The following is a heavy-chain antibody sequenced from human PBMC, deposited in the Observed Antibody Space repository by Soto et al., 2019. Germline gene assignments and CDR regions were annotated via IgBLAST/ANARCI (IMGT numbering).Heavy chain of an antibody. CDR1: GGSFSGYY. CDR3: ARGSVPRNRYYYYYGMDV. Sequence: SETLSLTCAVYGGSFSGYYWSWIRQPPGKGLEWIGEINHSGSTNYNPSLKSRVTISVDTSKNQFSLKLSSVTAADTAVYYCARGSVPRNRYYYYYGMDVWGQGTTVTVSS. CDR2: INHSGST. V-gene: IGHV4-34*01. D-gene: IGHD2-2*01. J-gene: IGHJ6*02.